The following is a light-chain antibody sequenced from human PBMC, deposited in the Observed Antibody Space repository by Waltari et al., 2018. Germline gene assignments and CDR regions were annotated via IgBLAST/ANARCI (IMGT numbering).Light chain of an antibody. Sequence: QSVLTQPPSPSGTPGQRVTISCSGSTSNIGTNVVSWYQQLPGTAPKLLIHSNNQQPPGTAPEPLSQRKKQRPAGVPGGFSGSKSVASASLAISGLQSADEADYYCAAWDDSLNGHVVFGGGTKLTVL. J-gene: IGLJ2*01. CDR3: AAWDDSLNGHVV. V-gene: IGLV1-44*01. CDR1: TSNIGTNV. CDR2: SNN.